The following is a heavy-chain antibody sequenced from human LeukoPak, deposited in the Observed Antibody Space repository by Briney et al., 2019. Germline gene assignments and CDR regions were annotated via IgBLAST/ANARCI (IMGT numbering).Heavy chain of an antibody. D-gene: IGHD5-12*01. J-gene: IGHJ3*02. CDR1: GYTFTSYG. CDR3: ARDPLYSGYDRDAFDI. Sequence: ASVKVSCKASGYTFTSYGISWVRQAPGQGLEWMGWISAYNGNTNYAQKLQGRVTVTTDTSTSTAYMELRSLRSDDTAVYYCARDPLYSGYDRDAFDIWGQGTMVTVSS. CDR2: ISAYNGNT. V-gene: IGHV1-18*01.